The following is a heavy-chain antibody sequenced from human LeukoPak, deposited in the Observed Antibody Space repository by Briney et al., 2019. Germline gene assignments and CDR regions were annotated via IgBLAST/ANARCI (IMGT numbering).Heavy chain of an antibody. V-gene: IGHV5-51*01. D-gene: IGHD1-1*01. CDR3: ARTSGAWKDYFDY. CDR1: GYSFTSYW. Sequence: KYGESLQISCKGSGYSFTSYWIGWVRQLPGKGLEWMGIIYPGDSDTRYSPSFQGQVTISADKSISTAYLQWSSLKASDTAMYYCARTSGAWKDYFDYWGQGTLVTVSS. J-gene: IGHJ4*02. CDR2: IYPGDSDT.